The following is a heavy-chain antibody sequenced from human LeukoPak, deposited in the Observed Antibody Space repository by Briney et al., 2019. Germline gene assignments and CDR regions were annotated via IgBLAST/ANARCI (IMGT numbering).Heavy chain of an antibody. D-gene: IGHD5-18*01. CDR1: GYTLTELS. CDR2: YDPEDGET. Sequence: ASVKVSCKVSGYTLTELSMDWVRQAPGRGLEWMGGYDPEDGETIYAQKFQGRVTMTEDTSTDTAYMELSSLRSEDTAVYYCARDSAPGYTYGLAGIDYWGQGTLVTVSS. V-gene: IGHV1-24*01. J-gene: IGHJ4*02. CDR3: ARDSAPGYTYGLAGIDY.